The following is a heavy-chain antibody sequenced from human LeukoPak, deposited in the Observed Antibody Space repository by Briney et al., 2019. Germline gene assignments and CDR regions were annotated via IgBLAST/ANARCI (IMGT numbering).Heavy chain of an antibody. D-gene: IGHD1-26*01. V-gene: IGHV3-30*04. Sequence: GGSLRLSCAASGFTFNIYAMHWVRRAPGKGLEWVAVISYDESDKYYADSVKGRFTISRDNSKNTLYLQMNSLRAEDKAVYYCARGSESFDYWGQGTLVTVSP. J-gene: IGHJ4*02. CDR2: ISYDESDK. CDR1: GFTFNIYA. CDR3: ARGSESFDY.